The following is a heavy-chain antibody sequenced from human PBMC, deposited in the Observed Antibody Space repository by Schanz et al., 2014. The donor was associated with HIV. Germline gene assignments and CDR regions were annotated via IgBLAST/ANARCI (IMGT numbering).Heavy chain of an antibody. J-gene: IGHJ3*01. CDR1: GFTFSIYS. Sequence: VQLVESGGGVVQPGRSLRLSCAASGFTFSIYSMNWVRQAPGKGLEWVSSISSDSSYIFYADSMKGRFTISRDNARNSLYLQIRSLRAEDTAVYYCARGGLGVVAEGNAFDLWGQGTLVTVSS. V-gene: IGHV3-21*01. D-gene: IGHD2-15*01. CDR2: ISSDSSYI. CDR3: ARGGLGVVAEGNAFDL.